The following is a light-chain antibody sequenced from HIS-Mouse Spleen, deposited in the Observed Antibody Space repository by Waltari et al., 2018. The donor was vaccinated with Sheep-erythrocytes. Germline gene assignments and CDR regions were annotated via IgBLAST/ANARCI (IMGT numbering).Light chain of an antibody. J-gene: IGLJ3*02. V-gene: IGLV2-23*01. CDR1: SSDVGSYNL. CDR3: CSYAGSSTPWV. Sequence: QSALPQPASVSGSPGQPITISCPGTSSDVGSYNLVSWYQQHPGKAPKLMIYEGSKRPSGVSNRFSGSKSGNTASLTISGLQAEDEADYYCCSYAGSSTPWVFGGGTKLTVL. CDR2: EGS.